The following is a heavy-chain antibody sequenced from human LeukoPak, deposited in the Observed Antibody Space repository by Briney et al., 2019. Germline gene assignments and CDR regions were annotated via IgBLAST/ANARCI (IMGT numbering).Heavy chain of an antibody. CDR1: GVIFSNYW. D-gene: IGHD3/OR15-3a*01. V-gene: IGHV3-30*02. CDR3: AKGLAYSFDY. J-gene: IGHJ4*02. Sequence: GGSLRLSCAASGVIFSNYWMHWVRQAPGKGLEWVAFIRYDGSQKYYADSVKGRFTISRDNSKNTLHLQMNSLRAEDTAVYYCAKGLAYSFDYWGQGTLVTVSS. CDR2: IRYDGSQK.